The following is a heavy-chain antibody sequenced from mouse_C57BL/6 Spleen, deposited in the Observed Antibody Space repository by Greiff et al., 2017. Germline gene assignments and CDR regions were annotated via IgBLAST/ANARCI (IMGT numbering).Heavy chain of an antibody. V-gene: IGHV10-1*01. Sequence: EVKLMESGGGLVQPKGSLKLSCAASGFSFNTYAMNWVRQAPGKGLEWVARIRSKSNNYATYYADSVKDRFTISRDDSESMLYLQMNNLKTEDTAMYYCVRHPTTDWYFDVWGTGTTVTVSS. CDR3: VRHPTTDWYFDV. D-gene: IGHD1-1*01. CDR2: IRSKSNNYAT. J-gene: IGHJ1*03. CDR1: GFSFNTYA.